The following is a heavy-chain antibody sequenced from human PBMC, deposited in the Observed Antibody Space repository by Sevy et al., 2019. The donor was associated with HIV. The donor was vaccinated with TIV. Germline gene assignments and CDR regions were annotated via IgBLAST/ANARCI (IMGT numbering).Heavy chain of an antibody. CDR1: GFTFSSYG. V-gene: IGHV3-48*03. J-gene: IGHJ1*01. CDR2: ISNSGNII. D-gene: IGHD6-13*01. Sequence: GGSLRLSCVASGFTFSSYGMNWVRQAPGKGLEWVSYISNSGNIIYYEDSVKGRFTISRDNAKNSLYLQMNSLRAEDTAVYYCAREDGSRQYFQYWGQGTLVTVSS. CDR3: AREDGSRQYFQY.